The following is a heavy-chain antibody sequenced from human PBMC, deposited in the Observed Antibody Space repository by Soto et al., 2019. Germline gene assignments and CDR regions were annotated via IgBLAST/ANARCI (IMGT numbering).Heavy chain of an antibody. V-gene: IGHV1-2*02. J-gene: IGHJ3*02. Sequence: XSVKVSCKASVYTFACYYMHWVRQAPGQGLEWMGWINPNSGGTNYAQKFQGRVTMTRDTSISTAYMELSRLRSDDTAVYYCARVRRAIVVVVAATDAFDIWGQGTMVTVSS. CDR3: ARVRRAIVVVVAATDAFDI. CDR1: VYTFACYY. CDR2: INPNSGGT. D-gene: IGHD2-15*01.